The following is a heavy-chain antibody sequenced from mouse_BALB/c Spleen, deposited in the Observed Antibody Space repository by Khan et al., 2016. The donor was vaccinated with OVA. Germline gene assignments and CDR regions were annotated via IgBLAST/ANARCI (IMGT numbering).Heavy chain of an antibody. D-gene: IGHD1-1*01. CDR2: INPSTGYT. J-gene: IGHJ3*01. CDR1: GYTFTNYW. Sequence: VQLQQSGPELAKPGASVKMSCKASGYTFTNYWMHWVKQRPGQGLEWIGYINPSTGYTEYNQKFKDKATSTADKSSSTAYMQLSSLTSEDSAVYYCVNHGSSSAWFTYWGQGTLVTVSA. V-gene: IGHV1-7*01. CDR3: VNHGSSSAWFTY.